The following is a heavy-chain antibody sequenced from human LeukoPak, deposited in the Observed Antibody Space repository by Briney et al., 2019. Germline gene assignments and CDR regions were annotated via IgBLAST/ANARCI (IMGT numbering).Heavy chain of an antibody. V-gene: IGHV3-30-3*01. CDR2: LSYDGSNK. CDR1: GFTCSSYA. CDR3: ATAPYHAAGY. D-gene: IGHD2-2*01. J-gene: IGHJ4*02. Sequence: GGSLRLSCAASGFTCSSYAMHWVPQAPGKGLEWVAVLSYDGSNKYYADSVKGRFTISRDNSKNTLDLQMNSLRAEDTAVYYCATAPYHAAGYWGQGTLVTVSS.